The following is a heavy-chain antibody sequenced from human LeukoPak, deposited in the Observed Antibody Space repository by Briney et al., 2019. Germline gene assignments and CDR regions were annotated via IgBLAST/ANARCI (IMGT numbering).Heavy chain of an antibody. CDR2: ISDSGGST. V-gene: IGHV3-23*01. J-gene: IGHJ4*02. Sequence: PGGSLRLSCAVSGITLSNYGMSWVRQAPGKGLEWVAGISDSGGSTKYADSVKGRFTIARDNRKNTLYLQMNSLRAVDTAVYFCAKRGVVIRVILVGFHKEAYYFESWGQGALVTVSS. CDR1: GITLSNYG. D-gene: IGHD3/OR15-3a*01. CDR3: AKRGVVIRVILVGFHKEAYYFES.